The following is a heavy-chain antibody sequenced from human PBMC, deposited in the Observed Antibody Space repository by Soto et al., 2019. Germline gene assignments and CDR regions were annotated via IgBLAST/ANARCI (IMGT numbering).Heavy chain of an antibody. CDR1: GGTFSSYA. D-gene: IGHD3-3*01. CDR2: IIPIFGTA. CDR3: ARAPRGYDFWSGYYTRTPDYYYYYGMDV. Sequence: SVKVSCKASGGTFSSYAISWVRQAPGQGLEWMGGIIPIFGTANYAQKFQGRVTITADESTSTAYMELSSLRSEDTAVYYCARAPRGYDFWSGYYTRTPDYYYYYGMDVWGQGTTVTVS. J-gene: IGHJ6*02. V-gene: IGHV1-69*13.